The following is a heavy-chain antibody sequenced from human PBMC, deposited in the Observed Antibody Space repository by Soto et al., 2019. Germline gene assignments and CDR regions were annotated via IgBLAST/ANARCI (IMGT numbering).Heavy chain of an antibody. D-gene: IGHD3-22*01. J-gene: IGHJ4*02. CDR1: DGSISNFY. CDR2: ISSSGNT. CDR3: ARAPMVLTQSYFDS. V-gene: IGHV4-59*01. Sequence: LSLTCTVSDGSISNFYWSWIRQPPGKGLEWIGYISSSGNTNYNPSPKSRVSISVDTSKNQFSLNLTSVTAADTAVYYCARAPMVLTQSYFDSWGQGTPVTVSS.